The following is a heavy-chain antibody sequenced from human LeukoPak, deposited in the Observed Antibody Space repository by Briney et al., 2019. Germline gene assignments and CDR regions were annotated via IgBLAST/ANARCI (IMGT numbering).Heavy chain of an antibody. D-gene: IGHD5-24*01. CDR2: IYYSGST. CDR1: GGSISSSSYY. CDR3: ARDLVEMASHRGGDY. Sequence: SETLSLTCTVSGGSISSSSYYWGWIRQPPGKGLEWIGSIYYSGSTYYNPSLKSRVTISVDTSKNQFSLKLSSVTAADTAVYYCARDLVEMASHRGGDYWGQGTLVTVSS. V-gene: IGHV4-39*07. J-gene: IGHJ4*02.